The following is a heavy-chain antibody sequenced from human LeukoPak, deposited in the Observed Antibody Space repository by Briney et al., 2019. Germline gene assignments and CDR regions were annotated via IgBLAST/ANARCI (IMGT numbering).Heavy chain of an antibody. D-gene: IGHD3-3*01. J-gene: IGHJ4*02. Sequence: GGSLRLSCAASGFTFSSYGVHWVRQAPGKGLEWVAFIRYDGSNKYYADSVKGRFTISRDNSKNTLYLQMNSLRAEDTAVYYCAKDQDSTINYDFWSGGYYFDYWGQGTLVTVSS. V-gene: IGHV3-30*02. CDR3: AKDQDSTINYDFWSGGYYFDY. CDR1: GFTFSSYG. CDR2: IRYDGSNK.